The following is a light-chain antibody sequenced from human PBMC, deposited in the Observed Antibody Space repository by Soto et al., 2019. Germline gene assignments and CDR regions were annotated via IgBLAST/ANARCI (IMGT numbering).Light chain of an antibody. CDR2: KAS. CDR1: QSISSW. Sequence: DIQMTQSPATLSGSVGDRVTITCRASQSISSWLAWYQQKPGKAPKLLIYKASNLKSGAPSRFSGSGSGTEFTLTISSLQPDDFATYYCQQYNSYSRTFGQGTKVDI. CDR3: QQYNSYSRT. J-gene: IGKJ1*01. V-gene: IGKV1-5*03.